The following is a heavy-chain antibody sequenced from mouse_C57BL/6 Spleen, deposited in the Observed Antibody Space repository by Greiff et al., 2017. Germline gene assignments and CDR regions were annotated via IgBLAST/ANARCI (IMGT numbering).Heavy chain of an antibody. CDR3: ASGTTVVEDWAMDY. CDR1: GYAFSSYW. D-gene: IGHD1-1*01. V-gene: IGHV1-80*01. Sequence: VQLQESGAELVKPGASVKISCKASGYAFSSYWMNWVKQRPGKGLEWIGQIYPGDGDTNYNGKFKGKATLTADKSSSTAYMQLSSLTSEDSAVYFCASGTTVVEDWAMDYWGQGTSVTVSS. CDR2: IYPGDGDT. J-gene: IGHJ4*01.